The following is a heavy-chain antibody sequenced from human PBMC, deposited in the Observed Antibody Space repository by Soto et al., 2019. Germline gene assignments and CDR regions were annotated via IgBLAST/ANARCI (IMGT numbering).Heavy chain of an antibody. CDR3: ARDPIDQGTFDY. V-gene: IGHV1-58*01. Sequence: GASVKVSCKASGFTFTSSAVQWVRQARGQRLEWIGWIGVGSGNTNYAQKLQGRVTITTDISTSTAYMELRSLRSDDTAVYYCARDPIDQGTFDYWGQGTLVTVS. D-gene: IGHD2-21*01. CDR1: GFTFTSSA. CDR2: IGVGSGNT. J-gene: IGHJ4*02.